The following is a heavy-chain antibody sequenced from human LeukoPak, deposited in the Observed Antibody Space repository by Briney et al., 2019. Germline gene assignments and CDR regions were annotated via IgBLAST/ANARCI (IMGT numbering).Heavy chain of an antibody. J-gene: IGHJ4*02. V-gene: IGHV3-23*01. CDR1: GFTFSSSA. D-gene: IGHD3/OR15-3a*01. CDR2: IDDGSEST. CDR3: AKVATWTYFDS. Sequence: GGSLRLSCAASGFTFSSSAMSWVRLAPGKGLGWVSAIDDGSESTYYADSVKGRFTISRDNSKNTLYLQLTSLRVEDTAVYYCAKVATWTYFDSWGQGTLVTVSS.